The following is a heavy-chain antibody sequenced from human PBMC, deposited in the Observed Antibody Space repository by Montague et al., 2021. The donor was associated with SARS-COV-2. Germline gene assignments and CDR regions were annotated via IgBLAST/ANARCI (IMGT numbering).Heavy chain of an antibody. J-gene: IGHJ4*02. V-gene: IGHV3-74*01. CDR1: GFTFRSYW. D-gene: IGHD3-10*01. CDR2: IKPDGTST. CDR3: VRPLWFGDSDYYFDS. Sequence: SLRLSCAASGFTFRSYWMHWVRQVPGRGLVWVSRIKPDGTSTLYAASVKGRFIISRDNAKNTLSLQMTNLRVDDAAVYFCVRPLWFGDSDYYFDSWGQGTLVTVSS.